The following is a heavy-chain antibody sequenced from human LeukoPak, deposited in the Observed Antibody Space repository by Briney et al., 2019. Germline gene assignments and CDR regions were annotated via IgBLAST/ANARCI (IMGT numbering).Heavy chain of an antibody. CDR3: ARDFFPYCSSTSCYYNWFDP. V-gene: IGHV4-4*07. CDR2: IYTSGST. J-gene: IGHJ5*02. Sequence: SETLSLTCTVSGGSISSYYWSWIRQPAGKGLEWIGRIYTSGSTNYNPSLKSRVTMSVDTSKNQFSLKLSSVTAADTAVYYCARDFFPYCSSTSCYYNWFDPWGQGTLVTVPS. D-gene: IGHD2-2*01. CDR1: GGSISSYY.